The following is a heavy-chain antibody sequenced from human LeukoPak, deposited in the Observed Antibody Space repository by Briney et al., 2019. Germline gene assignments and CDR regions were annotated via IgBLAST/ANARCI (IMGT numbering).Heavy chain of an antibody. CDR3: ARDAFHTPTVN. J-gene: IGHJ4*02. CDR2: ISSSSSTI. CDR1: GFTFSSYS. V-gene: IGHV3-48*04. Sequence: PGGSLRLSCAASGFTFSSYSMNWVRQAPGKGLEWVSYISSSSSTIYYADSVKGRFTISRDNAKNSLYLQMNSLRAEDTAVYYCARDAFHTPTVNWGQGTLVTVSS. D-gene: IGHD4-17*01.